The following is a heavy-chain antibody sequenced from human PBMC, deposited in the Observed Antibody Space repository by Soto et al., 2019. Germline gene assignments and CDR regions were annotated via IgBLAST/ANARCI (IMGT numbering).Heavy chain of an antibody. D-gene: IGHD2-8*01. CDR1: GFSFRSYG. V-gene: IGHV3-30*18. J-gene: IGHJ4*02. CDR3: AKGLNTVLSPGN. Sequence: PGGSLRLSCEASGFSFRSYGMHWVRQAPGKGLEWVAVISYDGSNKYYTDSVKGRFTISRDISKNTLYLQMNSLRAEDTAVYYCAKGLNTVLSPGNWGQGTLVTVSS. CDR2: ISYDGSNK.